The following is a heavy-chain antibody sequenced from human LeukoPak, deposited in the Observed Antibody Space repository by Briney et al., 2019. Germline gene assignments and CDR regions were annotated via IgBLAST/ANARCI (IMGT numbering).Heavy chain of an antibody. CDR3: AKDLKVCSSTSCPIDY. J-gene: IGHJ4*02. Sequence: GGSLRLSCAASGFTFSSYGMHWVRQAPGKGLEWVAFIRYDGSNKYYADSVKGRFTISRDNSKNTLYLQMNSLRAEDTAVYYCAKDLKVCSSTSCPIDYWGQGTLVTVSS. D-gene: IGHD2-2*01. CDR1: GFTFSSYG. V-gene: IGHV3-30*02. CDR2: IRYDGSNK.